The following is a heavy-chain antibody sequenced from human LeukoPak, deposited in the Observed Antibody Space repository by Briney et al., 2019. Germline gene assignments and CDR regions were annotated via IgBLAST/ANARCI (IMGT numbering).Heavy chain of an antibody. CDR2: IWFDGSRK. V-gene: IGHV3-33*01. J-gene: IGHJ3*02. Sequence: TGGSLRLSCAASGSTFSSYGMHWVRQAPGKGLEWVAIIWFDGSRKYYADSVKGRFTISRDNSKNTVYLQMNNLRAEDTALYYCARETSNSVDMWGQGTMVTVSS. CDR3: ARETSNSVDM. CDR1: GSTFSSYG. D-gene: IGHD5-24*01.